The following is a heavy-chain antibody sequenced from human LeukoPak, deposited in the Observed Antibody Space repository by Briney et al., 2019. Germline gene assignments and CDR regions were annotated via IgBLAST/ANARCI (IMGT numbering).Heavy chain of an antibody. V-gene: IGHV1-69*13. CDR1: GGTFSSYA. CDR3: ASKLSREEEYYDSSGYLDY. J-gene: IGHJ4*02. CDR2: IIPILCTA. D-gene: IGHD3-22*01. Sequence: ASVKVSCKASGGTFSSYAISWVRQAPGQGLEWMGGIIPILCTANYAQKFQGRVTITADESTSTAYMELSSLRSEDTAVYYCASKLSREEEYYDSSGYLDYWGQGTLVTVSS.